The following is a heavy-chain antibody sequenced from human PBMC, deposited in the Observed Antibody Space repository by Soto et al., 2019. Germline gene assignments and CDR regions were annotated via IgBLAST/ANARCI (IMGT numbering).Heavy chain of an antibody. CDR3: SRGTPNWFDP. Sequence: QVQLQQSGPGLLKPSQTLSLTCAISGDSVSNKYATWNWIRQSPSRGLEWLGRTYYRSKWYNDYAVSVRSRITFNPDTPKNQFSLQLNYVTPEDTDVYYCSRGTPNWFDPWGQGTLVTVSS. V-gene: IGHV6-1*01. J-gene: IGHJ5*02. CDR2: TYYRSKWYN. CDR1: GDSVSNKYAT. D-gene: IGHD2-2*01.